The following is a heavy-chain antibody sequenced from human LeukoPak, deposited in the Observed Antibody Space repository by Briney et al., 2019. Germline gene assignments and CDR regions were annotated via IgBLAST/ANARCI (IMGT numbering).Heavy chain of an antibody. CDR3: MFRYSGTYYFDY. V-gene: IGHV3-15*01. D-gene: IGHD1-26*01. CDR1: GFTFRNAW. CDR2: IKNMTHGGTT. Sequence: GSLRLSCAASGFTFRNAWMNWVRQAPGKGLEWVGRIKNMTHGGTTDYAAPVKGRFTISRDDSKNTLYLQMNSLKTEDTAVYFCMFRYSGTYYFDYWGQGTLVTVSS. J-gene: IGHJ4*02.